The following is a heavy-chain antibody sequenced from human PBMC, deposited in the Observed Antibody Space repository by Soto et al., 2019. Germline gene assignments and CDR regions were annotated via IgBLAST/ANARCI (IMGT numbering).Heavy chain of an antibody. J-gene: IGHJ4*02. V-gene: IGHV4-34*01. Sequence: QVHLQQWGAGLLKPSETLSLTCAVNGGAFNGYYWTWIRQPPGKGLEWIGEINHSGSVDYNPSLKSQVPISIDTSQEQLSLTLTSVTPADTAVYYCARAGAALVRGSIGGFDYWGQGTLFTVSS. CDR1: GGAFNGYY. CDR3: ARAGAALVRGSIGGFDY. CDR2: INHSGSV. D-gene: IGHD3-10*01.